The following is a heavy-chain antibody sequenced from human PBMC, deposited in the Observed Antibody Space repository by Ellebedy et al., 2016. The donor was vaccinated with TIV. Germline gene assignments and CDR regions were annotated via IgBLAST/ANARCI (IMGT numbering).Heavy chain of an antibody. V-gene: IGHV1-69*13. CDR2: IIPIFGTA. D-gene: IGHD5-18*01. Sequence: AASVKVSCNASGGTFSSYAISWVRQAPGQGLEWMGGIIPIFGTANYAQKFQGRVKITADESTSTAYMELSSLRSEDTAVYYCARDMGLGGYSYGRSRYYGMDVWGQGTTVTVSS. J-gene: IGHJ6*02. CDR1: GGTFSSYA. CDR3: ARDMGLGGYSYGRSRYYGMDV.